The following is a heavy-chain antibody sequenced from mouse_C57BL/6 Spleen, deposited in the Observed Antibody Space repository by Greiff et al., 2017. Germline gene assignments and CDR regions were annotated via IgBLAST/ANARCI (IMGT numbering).Heavy chain of an antibody. CDR1: GYTFTSYG. J-gene: IGHJ4*01. D-gene: IGHD2-2*01. Sequence: VQRVESGAELARPGASVKLSCKASGYTFTSYGISWVKQRTGQGLEWIGEIYPRSGNTYYNEKFKGKATLTADKSSSTAYMELRSLTSEDSAVYCCARNYGYNYYAMDYWGQGTSVTVSS. CDR3: ARNYGYNYYAMDY. V-gene: IGHV1-81*01. CDR2: IYPRSGNT.